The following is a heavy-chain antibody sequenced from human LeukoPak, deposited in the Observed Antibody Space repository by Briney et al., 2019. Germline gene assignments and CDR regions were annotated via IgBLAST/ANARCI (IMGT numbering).Heavy chain of an antibody. D-gene: IGHD2-2*01. Sequence: GGSLRLSCAASGLTFGSYTMSWVRQAPGKGLEWVSGITATGSRTYYADSVKGRFTISRDSSKNTLYLQLNSLGVDDTAVYYCASDGGCSSTSCPFDYWGQGTLVTVSS. CDR1: GLTFGSYT. CDR2: ITATGSRT. CDR3: ASDGGCSSTSCPFDY. J-gene: IGHJ4*02. V-gene: IGHV3-23*01.